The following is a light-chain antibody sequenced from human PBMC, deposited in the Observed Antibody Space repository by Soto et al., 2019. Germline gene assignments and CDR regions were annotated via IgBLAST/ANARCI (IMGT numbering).Light chain of an antibody. CDR3: QQYNTYPLT. CDR2: KAS. V-gene: IGKV1-5*03. Sequence: DIQMTQSPSTLSASVGARVTITCRASQSISTWLAWYQQKPGKAPKLLIYKASSLESGVPSRFSGSGSGTEFTLTISSLQPDDFATYDCQQYNTYPLTFGGGTTVESK. CDR1: QSISTW. J-gene: IGKJ4*01.